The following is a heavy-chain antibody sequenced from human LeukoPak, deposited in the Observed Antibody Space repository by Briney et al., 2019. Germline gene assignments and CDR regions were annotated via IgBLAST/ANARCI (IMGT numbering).Heavy chain of an antibody. J-gene: IGHJ4*02. D-gene: IGHD3-16*01. CDR3: TNPWGQFDY. Sequence: GGSLRLSCAASGFTFSSYAMHWVRQAPGKGLEWLAVIPSDGRDKYHADSVKGRFTISRDNSKNTLYLHMNSLTPDDTAVYYCTNPWGQFDYWGQGALVIVSS. CDR1: GFTFSSYA. CDR2: IPSDGRDK. V-gene: IGHV3-30*04.